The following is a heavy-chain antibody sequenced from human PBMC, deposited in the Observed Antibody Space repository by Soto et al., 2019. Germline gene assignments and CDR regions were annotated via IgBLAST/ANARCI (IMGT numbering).Heavy chain of an antibody. D-gene: IGHD6-6*01. V-gene: IGHV3-9*01. CDR2: ISWDSGSI. CDR3: AKDISRRQRRACDI. CDR1: GFTFDDYA. J-gene: IGHJ3*02. Sequence: GGSLRLSCAASGFTFDDYAMHWVRQAPGKGLEWVSGISWDSGSIGYADSVKGRFTISRDNAKNSLYLQMNSLRAEDATWYYCAKDISRRQRRACDIWGQGTMITVSS.